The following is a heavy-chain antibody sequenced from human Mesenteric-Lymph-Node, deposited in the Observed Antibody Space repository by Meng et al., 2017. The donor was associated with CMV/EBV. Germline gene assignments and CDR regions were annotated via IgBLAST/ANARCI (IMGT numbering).Heavy chain of an antibody. V-gene: IGHV4-39*01. D-gene: IGHD6-19*01. CDR1: GDSISSFYY. CDR3: ARPFPSWQSPRLDPFGA. Sequence: HRQLGESGPGQVKPSEPLSLTCTVSGDSISSFYYWGWIRQPPGRGLEWIGSVHYTGSTYYSPSLKSRVTVSVDTSKDQFSLRLTSVTAADTAVYYCARPFPSWQSPRLDPFGAWGQGTLVTVSS. CDR2: VHYTGST. J-gene: IGHJ5*02.